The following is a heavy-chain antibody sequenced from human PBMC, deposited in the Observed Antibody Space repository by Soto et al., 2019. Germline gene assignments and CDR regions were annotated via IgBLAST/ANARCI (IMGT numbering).Heavy chain of an antibody. D-gene: IGHD3-10*01. J-gene: IGHJ4*02. V-gene: IGHV3-53*01. CDR1: GFTVSSNY. CDR3: ASMVRGAPVGY. Sequence: GGSLRLSCAASGFTVSSNYMSWVRQAPGKGLEWVSVIYSDGSTYYADSVKGRFTISKDNSNNTLYLQMSSLRAEDTAMYYCASMVRGAPVGYWGQGTLVTVSS. CDR2: IYSDGST.